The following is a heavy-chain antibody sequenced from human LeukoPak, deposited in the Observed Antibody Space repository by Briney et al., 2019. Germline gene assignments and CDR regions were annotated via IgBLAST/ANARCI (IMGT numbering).Heavy chain of an antibody. Sequence: SVKVSRKASGYTLSSHYLHWVRPSPGRGLAWVGVINPAGGSTTYAQKFQGRVTMTSDTSTSTIYMELRSLRSEDTAVYYFASVSLDRTFNWLVPWGQGTHVIVSS. V-gene: IGHV1-46*01. CDR1: GYTLSSHY. J-gene: IGHJ5*02. CDR2: INPAGGST. CDR3: ASVSLDRTFNWLVP. D-gene: IGHD1-14*01.